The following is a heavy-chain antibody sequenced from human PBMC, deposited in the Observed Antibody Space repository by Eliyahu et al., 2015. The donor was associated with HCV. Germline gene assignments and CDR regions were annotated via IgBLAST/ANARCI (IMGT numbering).Heavy chain of an antibody. D-gene: IGHD1-26*01. V-gene: IGHV3-23*01. CDR2: LIGSRDFT. CDR1: GFXFSSYA. CDR3: AKDEKWEPLQGGSFDS. Sequence: EVQLLESGGGLVQPGGSLRLSCAASGFXFSSYAMAWVRQGPGKGVEWVSALIGSRDFTYVTDSVKGRFTISRDNSKSTLYLQMNSLRAEDTAVYYCAKDEKWEPLQGGSFDSWGQGTLVTVSS. J-gene: IGHJ4*02.